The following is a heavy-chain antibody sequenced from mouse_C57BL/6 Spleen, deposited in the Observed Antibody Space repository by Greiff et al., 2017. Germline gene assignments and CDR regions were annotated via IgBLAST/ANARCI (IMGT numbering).Heavy chain of an antibody. CDR2: IYPGDGDT. CDR3: ARSGGTFYYFDY. V-gene: IGHV1-82*01. CDR1: GYAFSSSW. D-gene: IGHD3-2*02. J-gene: IGHJ2*01. Sequence: VKLMESGPELVKPGASVKISCKASGYAFSSSWMNWVKQRPGKGLEWIGRIYPGDGDTNYNGKFKGKATLTADKSSSTAYMQLSSLTSEDSAVYFCARSGGTFYYFDYWGQGTTLTVSS.